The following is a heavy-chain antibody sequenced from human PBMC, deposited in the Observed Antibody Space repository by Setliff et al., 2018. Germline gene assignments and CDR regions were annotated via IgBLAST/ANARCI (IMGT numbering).Heavy chain of an antibody. CDR3: AISTLSICSGGSCPNAFDV. Sequence: ASVKVSCKTSGYIFKSYGISWVRQAPGQGLEWMGWISSYNDVTNYAQSFQGRVTMTTDTSKSAAYMDLRGLRSDDTAVYYCAISTLSICSGGSCPNAFDVWGQGTMVTVSS. D-gene: IGHD2-15*01. V-gene: IGHV1-18*01. J-gene: IGHJ3*01. CDR1: GYIFKSYG. CDR2: ISSYNDVT.